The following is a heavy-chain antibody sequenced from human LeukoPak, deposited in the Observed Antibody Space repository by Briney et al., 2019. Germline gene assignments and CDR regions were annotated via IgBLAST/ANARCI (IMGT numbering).Heavy chain of an antibody. J-gene: IGHJ4*02. CDR1: GFTFSSYG. Sequence: PGGSLRLSCAASGFTFSSYGMHWVRQAPGKGLEWVAVIWYDGSNKYYADSVKGRFTISRDNSKNTLYLQMNSLRAEGTAVYYCARDRGIAAAWYYFDYWGQGTLVTVSS. V-gene: IGHV3-33*01. CDR2: IWYDGSNK. D-gene: IGHD6-13*01. CDR3: ARDRGIAAAWYYFDY.